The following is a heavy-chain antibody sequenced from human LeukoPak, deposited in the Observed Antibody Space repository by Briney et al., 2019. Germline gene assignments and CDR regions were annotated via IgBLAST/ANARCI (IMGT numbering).Heavy chain of an antibody. CDR3: ARHSAMRSPITP. CDR2: IYYSGST. J-gene: IGHJ5*02. D-gene: IGHD5-18*01. V-gene: IGHV4-59*01. CDR1: GGSISSYY. Sequence: KPSETLSLTCTVSGGSISSYYWSWIRQPPGKGLEWIGYIYYSGSTNYNPSLKSRVTISVDTSKNQLSLKLSSVTAADTAVYYCARHSAMRSPITPWGQGTLVTVSS.